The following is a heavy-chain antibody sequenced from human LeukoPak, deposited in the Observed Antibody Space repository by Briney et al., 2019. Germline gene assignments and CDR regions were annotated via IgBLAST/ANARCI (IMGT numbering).Heavy chain of an antibody. CDR1: GFTFSTSA. D-gene: IGHD6-13*01. J-gene: IGHJ4*02. CDR3: AKLLPAAGTGY. V-gene: IGHV3-23*01. CDR2: IGNSGGTT. Sequence: PGGSLRLSCAASGFTFSTSAMSWVRQAPGKGLEWVSSIGNSGGTTYYADSVKGRFTISRDNSKNTLYLQMNSLRAEDTALYYCAKLLPAAGTGYWGQGTLVTVSS.